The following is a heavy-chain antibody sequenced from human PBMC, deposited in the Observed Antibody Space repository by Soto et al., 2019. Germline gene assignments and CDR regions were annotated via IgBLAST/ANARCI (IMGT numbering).Heavy chain of an antibody. J-gene: IGHJ4*02. CDR3: ASRKSSPYFDY. D-gene: IGHD3-10*01. Sequence: SETLSLTCTVSGGSISSGDYYWSWIRQPPGKGLECIGYIYYSGSTYYNPSLKSRVTISVDTSKNQFSLKLSSVTAADTAVYYCASRKSSPYFDYWGQGTLVTVSS. CDR2: IYYSGST. CDR1: GGSISSGDYY. V-gene: IGHV4-30-4*01.